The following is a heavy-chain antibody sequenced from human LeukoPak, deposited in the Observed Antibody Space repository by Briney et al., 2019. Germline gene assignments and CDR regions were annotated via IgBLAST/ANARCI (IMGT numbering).Heavy chain of an antibody. J-gene: IGHJ4*02. Sequence: KPSETLSLTCTVSGGSISSYYWNWIRQPPGKGPEWIGYIYYSGSTNYNPSLKSRVTIPVDTSKNQFSLKLSSVTAADTAVYYCARRRTYGSGSSDYWGQGTLVTVSS. CDR3: ARRRTYGSGSSDY. CDR2: IYYSGST. CDR1: GGSISSYY. V-gene: IGHV4-59*12. D-gene: IGHD3-10*01.